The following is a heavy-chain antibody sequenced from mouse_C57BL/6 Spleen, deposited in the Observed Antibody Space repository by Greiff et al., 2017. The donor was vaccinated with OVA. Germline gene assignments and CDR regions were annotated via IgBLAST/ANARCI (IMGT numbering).Heavy chain of an antibody. Sequence: EVQLVESGGGLVQPGGSMKLSCVASGFTFSNYWMNWVRQSPEKGLEWVAQIRLKSDNYATHYAESVKGRFTISRDDSKSSVYLQMNNLRAEDTGIYYCTGVDGYYEDDYWGQGTTLTVSS. J-gene: IGHJ2*01. CDR1: GFTFSNYW. CDR2: IRLKSDNYAT. CDR3: TGVDGYYEDDY. V-gene: IGHV6-3*01. D-gene: IGHD2-3*01.